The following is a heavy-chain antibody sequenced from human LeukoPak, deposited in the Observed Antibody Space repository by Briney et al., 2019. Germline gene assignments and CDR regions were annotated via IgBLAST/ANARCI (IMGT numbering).Heavy chain of an antibody. J-gene: IGHJ2*01. CDR1: GGSFSGYY. V-gene: IGHV4-34*01. Sequence: SETLSLTCAVYGGSFSGYYWSWIRQPPGKGLEWIGEINHSGSTNYNPSLKSRVTISVDTSKNQFSLKLSSVTAADTAVYYCAREEVGGEQNDVDWYFDLWGRGTLVTVSS. CDR3: AREEVGGEQNDVDWYFDL. D-gene: IGHD1-1*01. CDR2: INHSGST.